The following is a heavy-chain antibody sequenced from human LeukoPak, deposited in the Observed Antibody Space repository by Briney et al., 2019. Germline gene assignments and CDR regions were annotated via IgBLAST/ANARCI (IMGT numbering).Heavy chain of an antibody. V-gene: IGHV3-15*01. Sequence: GGSLRLSCAASGFTFSNAWMSWVRQAPGKGLEWVGRIKSKTDGGTTDYAAPVKGRFTISRDDSKNTLYLQMNSLKTEDTAVYYCTTNNNYDFWSGYYTGRGAFDYWGQGTLVTVSS. D-gene: IGHD3-3*01. CDR1: GFTFSNAW. J-gene: IGHJ4*02. CDR3: TTNNNYDFWSGYYTGRGAFDY. CDR2: IKSKTDGGTT.